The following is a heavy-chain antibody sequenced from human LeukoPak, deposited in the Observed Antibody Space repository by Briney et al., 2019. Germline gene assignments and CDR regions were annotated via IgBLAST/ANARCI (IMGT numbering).Heavy chain of an antibody. J-gene: IGHJ4*02. V-gene: IGHV3-66*02. D-gene: IGHD5-18*01. CDR2: IYSGGST. Sequence: GGSLRLSCAASGFTVSSNYMSWVRQAPGKGLEWVSIIYSGGSTYYADSVKGRFTISRDNSKNTLYLQMNSLRDEDTAVYFCVRVGYSYVYGVGTHFNYGGQEPLVTVSS. CDR1: GFTVSSNY. CDR3: VRVGYSYVYGVGTHFNY.